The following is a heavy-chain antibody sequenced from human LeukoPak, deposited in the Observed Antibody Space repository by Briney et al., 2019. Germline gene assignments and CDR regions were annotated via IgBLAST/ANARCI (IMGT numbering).Heavy chain of an antibody. Sequence: SVKVSCKASGGTFSSYAISWVRQAPGQGLEWMGGIIPIVGTADYAQKFQGRVTITADESTSTAYMELSSLRSEDTAVYYCARNSPGLVATIPKSYYYYGMDVWGKGTTVTVSS. D-gene: IGHD5-12*01. CDR1: GGTFSSYA. J-gene: IGHJ6*04. CDR2: IIPIVGTA. CDR3: ARNSPGLVATIPKSYYYYGMDV. V-gene: IGHV1-69*13.